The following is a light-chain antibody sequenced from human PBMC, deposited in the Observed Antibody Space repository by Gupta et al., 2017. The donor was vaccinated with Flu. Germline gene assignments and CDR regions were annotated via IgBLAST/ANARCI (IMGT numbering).Light chain of an antibody. J-gene: IGKJ4*01. CDR2: EVS. Sequence: DIEMTQTPLSLSVTPGQPASITCKSSQSLLHSDGKNYLYWYLQKAGPPTQLVIYEVSNRFSGVPNRFSGSASGTDITLKISLVDAEDVRVYYCMHSRQLPLTFGGGTQVDI. V-gene: IGKV2D-29*01. CDR3: MHSRQLPLT. CDR1: QSLLHSDGKNY.